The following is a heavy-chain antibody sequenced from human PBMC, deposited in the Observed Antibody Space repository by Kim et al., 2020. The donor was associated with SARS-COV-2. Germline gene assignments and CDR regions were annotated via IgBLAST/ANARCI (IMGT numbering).Heavy chain of an antibody. CDR3: VPLSPKLGKAPVDY. J-gene: IGHJ4*02. CDR2: ISSSSSYI. V-gene: IGHV3-21*01. Sequence: GGSLRLSCAASGFTFSSYSMNWVRQAPGKGLEWVSSISSSSSYIYYADSVKGRFTISRDNAKNSLYLQMNSLRAEDTAVYYCVPLSPKLGKAPVDYWGQGTLVTVSS. D-gene: IGHD7-27*01. CDR1: GFTFSSYS.